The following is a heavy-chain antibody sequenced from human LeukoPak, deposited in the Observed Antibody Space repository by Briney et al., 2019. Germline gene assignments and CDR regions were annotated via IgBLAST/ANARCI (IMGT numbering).Heavy chain of an antibody. Sequence: GGSLRLSCTASGFTFSSYGMHWVRQAPGKGLEWVTFMRYDGSDEYYTDSVTGRFTISRDNSKNTLYLQMNSLRAEDTAVYYCARGSGTTPVTTEAAFDVWGQGTMVTVSS. CDR1: GFTFSSYG. V-gene: IGHV3-30*02. CDR2: MRYDGSDE. CDR3: ARGSGTTPVTTEAAFDV. J-gene: IGHJ3*01. D-gene: IGHD4-17*01.